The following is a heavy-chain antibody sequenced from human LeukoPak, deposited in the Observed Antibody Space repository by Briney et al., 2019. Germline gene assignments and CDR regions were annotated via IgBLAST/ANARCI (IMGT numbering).Heavy chain of an antibody. CDR3: ARERFHVSVVPVAIDY. J-gene: IGHJ4*02. Sequence: QPGRSLRLSCAASGFTFSSYALHWVRQAPGKGLEWVATISYDGSTEYFADSVKGRFTISRDNAKNTMYLVLNSLRAEDTAVYYCARERFHVSVVPVAIDYWGQGTLVTVSS. V-gene: IGHV3-30*04. D-gene: IGHD2-2*01. CDR2: ISYDGSTE. CDR1: GFTFSSYA.